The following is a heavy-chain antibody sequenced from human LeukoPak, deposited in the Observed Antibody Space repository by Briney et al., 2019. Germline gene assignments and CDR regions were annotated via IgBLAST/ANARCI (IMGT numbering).Heavy chain of an antibody. CDR3: VKESEDSSGWATRYYFDY. J-gene: IGHJ4*02. CDR1: GFTFEDYA. Sequence: GGSLRLSCAASGFTFEDYAMHWVRQAPGKGLEWVAGVTWNSDNIDYAESVRGRFTISRDNAKNSLYLEMNSLRLEDTALYYCVKESEDSSGWATRYYFDYWGQGSLVTV. CDR2: VTWNSDNI. D-gene: IGHD6-19*01. V-gene: IGHV3-9*01.